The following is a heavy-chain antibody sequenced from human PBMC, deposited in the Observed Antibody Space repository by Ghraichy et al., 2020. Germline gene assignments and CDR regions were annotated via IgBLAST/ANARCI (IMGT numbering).Heavy chain of an antibody. V-gene: IGHV4-4*09. D-gene: IGHD5-18*01. Sequence: SQTLSLTCTVSGGSISSYYWSWIRQPPGKGLEWIGYIYTSGSTNYNPSLKSRVTISVDTSKNQFSLKLSSVTAADTAVYYCARGRYSYHYYYYGMDVWGQGTTVTVSS. CDR2: IYTSGST. CDR3: ARGRYSYHYYYYGMDV. J-gene: IGHJ6*02. CDR1: GGSISSYY.